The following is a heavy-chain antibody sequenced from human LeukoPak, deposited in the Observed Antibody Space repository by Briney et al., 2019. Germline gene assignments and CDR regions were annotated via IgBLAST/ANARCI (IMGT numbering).Heavy chain of an antibody. Sequence: GGSLRLSCAASGFTFDDYAMHWVRQAPGKGLEWVANIKQDGSEKYYVDSVKGRFTISRDNAKNSRYLQMNSLRAEDTAVYYCARDGVTMVRGVKVLDYYYYYMDVWGKGTTVTISS. CDR3: ARDGVTMVRGVKVLDYYYYYMDV. J-gene: IGHJ6*03. V-gene: IGHV3-7*01. CDR2: IKQDGSEK. D-gene: IGHD3-10*01. CDR1: GFTFDDYA.